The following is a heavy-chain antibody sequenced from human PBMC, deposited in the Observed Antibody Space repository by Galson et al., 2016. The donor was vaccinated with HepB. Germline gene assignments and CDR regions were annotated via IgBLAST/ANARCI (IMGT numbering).Heavy chain of an antibody. CDR3: VRMSLYNWNLGWFDP. D-gene: IGHD1-7*01. CDR1: GGSGSSGGYY. V-gene: IGHV4-39*01. J-gene: IGHJ5*02. Sequence: SETLSLTCNVSGGSGSSGGYYWGWIRQPPGKGLEWIGNMYYSGSTHYNTSLKSRVTISVDTSKNQFSLKLSSVTAADTAVYYCVRMSLYNWNLGWFDPWGQGTLVTVSS. CDR2: MYYSGST.